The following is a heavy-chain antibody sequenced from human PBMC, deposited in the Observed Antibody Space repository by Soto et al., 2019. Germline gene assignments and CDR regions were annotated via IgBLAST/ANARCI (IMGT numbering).Heavy chain of an antibody. Sequence: VQLVESGGDVVQPGKSLTLSCGASGFTFSGYGMHWVRQASGNGLEWVSFVSYDGHNKYYGDSVRGRFTIARDNSKRTLFLHMNSLRKEDTAVYYCTFSDSSEVDHWGQGALVTVSA. CDR2: VSYDGHNK. D-gene: IGHD6-6*01. CDR1: GFTFSGYG. CDR3: TFSDSSEVDH. V-gene: IGHV3-30*03. J-gene: IGHJ4*02.